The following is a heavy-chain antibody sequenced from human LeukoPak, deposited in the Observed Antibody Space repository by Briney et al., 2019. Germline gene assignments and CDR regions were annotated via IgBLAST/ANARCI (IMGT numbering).Heavy chain of an antibody. CDR3: ARVGFLEDYFDY. CDR1: GYTFTSYY. V-gene: IGHV1-46*01. J-gene: IGHJ4*02. D-gene: IGHD3-3*01. CDR2: INPSGGST. Sequence: ASVKVSCKASGYTFTSYYMHWVRQAPGQGLEWMGIINPSGGSTSYAQKFQGRVTMTRDTSTSAVYMELSSLRSEDTAVYYCARVGFLEDYFDYWGQGTLVTVSS.